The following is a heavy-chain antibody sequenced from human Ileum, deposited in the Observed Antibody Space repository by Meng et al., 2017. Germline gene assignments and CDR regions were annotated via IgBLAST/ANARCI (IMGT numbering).Heavy chain of an antibody. V-gene: IGHV4-61*01. Sequence: QVTLQQSGPGRVRPSEPLSHTCTISGGSVNTGSYYWSWIRQPPGKGLEWIGYMYFSGSTKYNASLKSRVSISVDTSKKQFSLNLTSVTAADTAVYYCARGHYDKYFDSWGQGTLVTVSS. CDR3: ARGHYDKYFDS. CDR2: MYFSGST. J-gene: IGHJ4*02. D-gene: IGHD3-22*01. CDR1: GGSVNTGSYY.